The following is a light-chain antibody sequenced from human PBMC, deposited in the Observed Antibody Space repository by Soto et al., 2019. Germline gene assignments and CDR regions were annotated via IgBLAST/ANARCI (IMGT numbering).Light chain of an antibody. CDR3: SSYTGSSTNTVV. CDR1: SSDVGKNNY. J-gene: IGLJ2*01. CDR2: EVS. Sequence: QSVLTQPASVSGSPGQSITISCTGTSSDVGKNNYVSWYQQHPAKAPKLMIFEVSNRPSGVSNRFSGSKSGNTASLTISGLQAEDEAEYYCSSYTGSSTNTVVFGGGTKLTVL. V-gene: IGLV2-14*01.